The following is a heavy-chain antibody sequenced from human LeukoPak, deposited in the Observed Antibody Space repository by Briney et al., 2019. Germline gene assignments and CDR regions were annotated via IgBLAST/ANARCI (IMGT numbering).Heavy chain of an antibody. CDR2: IIPIFGTA. CDR3: ARVAGYYYYMDV. V-gene: IGHV1-69*01. Sequence: SVKVSCKASGGTFSSYAISWVRQAPGQGLEWMGGIIPIFGTANYAQKFQGRVTITADESTSTAYMELSSLRSEDTAVYYCARVAGYYYYMDVWGKGTTVTVSS. J-gene: IGHJ6*03. D-gene: IGHD6-19*01. CDR1: GGTFSSYA.